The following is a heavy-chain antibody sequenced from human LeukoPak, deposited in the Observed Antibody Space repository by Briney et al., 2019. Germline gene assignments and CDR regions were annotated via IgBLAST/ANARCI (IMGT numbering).Heavy chain of an antibody. D-gene: IGHD6-19*01. J-gene: IGHJ4*02. CDR3: AKDGAAWVVAGYYATTSFDY. CDR1: GFTFSSYS. CDR2: ISSSSSYI. V-gene: IGHV3-21*04. Sequence: GGSLSLSCAASGFTFSSYSMNWVRQAPGKGLEGVSSISSSSSYIYYAYSVKVRFTISRDNAKNSLYLQINSLRAEDTAVYYCAKDGAAWVVAGYYATTSFDYWGQGNLVTVSS.